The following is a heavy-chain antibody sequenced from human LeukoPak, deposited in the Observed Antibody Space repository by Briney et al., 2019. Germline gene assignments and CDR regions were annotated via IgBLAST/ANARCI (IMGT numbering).Heavy chain of an antibody. D-gene: IGHD6-19*01. CDR3: ARHQRGYSSGWYYFDY. V-gene: IGHV5-51*01. CDR1: GYSFTNYW. CDR2: IYPGDSDT. J-gene: IGHJ4*02. Sequence: GKSLKISCKGSGYSFTNYWIGWVRQMPGKGLEWMGIIYPGDSDTRFSPSFQGQVTISADKSISTAYLQWSSLKASDTAMYYCARHQRGYSSGWYYFDYWGQGTLVSVSS.